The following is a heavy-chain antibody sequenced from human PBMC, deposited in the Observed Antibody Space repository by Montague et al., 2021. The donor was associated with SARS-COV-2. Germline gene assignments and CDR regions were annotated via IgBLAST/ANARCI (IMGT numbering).Heavy chain of an antibody. J-gene: IGHJ4*02. V-gene: IGHV4-39*01. CDR1: GASRSTKNYY. Sequence: SETLSLTCTFSGASRSTKNYYWGWIRQPPGKGLEWIGSISYSATSYSNPSLKSRVTMSVDTSRNQLSLNLSSVTVADTAVYYCARLGITLGGVIVIRYYFDYWGQGTLVTVSS. D-gene: IGHD3-16*02. CDR3: ARLGITLGGVIVIRYYFDY. CDR2: ISYSATS.